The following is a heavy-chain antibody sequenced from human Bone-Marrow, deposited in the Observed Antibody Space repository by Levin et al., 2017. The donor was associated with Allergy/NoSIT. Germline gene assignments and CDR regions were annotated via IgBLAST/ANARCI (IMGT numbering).Heavy chain of an antibody. CDR1: GFTLGSHT. J-gene: IGHJ5*01. CDR3: ARSNSRDGYNYFVDS. V-gene: IGHV3-21*01. Sequence: PGGSLRLSCAASGFTLGSHTVNWVRQAPGKGLEWVSFIRVNGMNKYYADSVRGRFTVSRDDARNSVSLQMNSLRVDDTAVYFCARSNSRDGYNYFVDSWGHGTLVTVSA. CDR2: IRVNGMNK. D-gene: IGHD5-24*01.